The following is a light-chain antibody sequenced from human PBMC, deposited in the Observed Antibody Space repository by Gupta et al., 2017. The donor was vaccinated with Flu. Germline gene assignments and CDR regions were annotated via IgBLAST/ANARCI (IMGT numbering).Light chain of an antibody. CDR1: QDISSW. J-gene: IGKJ3*01. V-gene: IGKV1D-12*01. CDR2: AAS. CDR3: QQLKTFPGT. Sequence: DIQMTQFPSSVSASVGDRVTITCRASQDISSWLGWYQQKPGKAPKLLIFAASTLHSGVSSRFSGSGSGTDFSLTINNLQPEDFATYYCQQLKTFPGTFGPGTKVDIK.